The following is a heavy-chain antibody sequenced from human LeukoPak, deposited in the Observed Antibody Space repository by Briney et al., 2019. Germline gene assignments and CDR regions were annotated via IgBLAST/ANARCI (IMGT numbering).Heavy chain of an antibody. Sequence: GSVQVSCKASGYTFTSYGISWVRQAPGQGLEWMGWISAYNGNTNYAQKLQGRVTMTTDTSTSTAYMELRSLRSDDTAVYYCARDLRLYSSSWYGTLGYWGQGTLVTVSS. J-gene: IGHJ4*02. D-gene: IGHD6-13*01. CDR3: ARDLRLYSSSWYGTLGY. V-gene: IGHV1-18*04. CDR1: GYTFTSYG. CDR2: ISAYNGNT.